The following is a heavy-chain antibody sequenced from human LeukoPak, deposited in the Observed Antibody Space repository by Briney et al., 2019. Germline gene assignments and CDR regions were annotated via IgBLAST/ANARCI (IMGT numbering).Heavy chain of an antibody. CDR1: GGSISSYY. V-gene: IGHV4-59*08. CDR3: ARHREMDSYEAFDM. CDR2: IVYSGST. J-gene: IGHJ3*02. Sequence: SETLSLTCTVSGGSISSYYWSWIRQPPGQGLEWIGFIVYSGSTNYNPSLKSRVTISIDTSNNQLSPKLSSVTAADTAVYYCARHREMDSYEAFDMWGQGTMVTVSS. D-gene: IGHD5-24*01.